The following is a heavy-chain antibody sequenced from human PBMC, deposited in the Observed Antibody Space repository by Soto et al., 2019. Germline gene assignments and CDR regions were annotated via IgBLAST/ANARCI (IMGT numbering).Heavy chain of an antibody. Sequence: GGSLRLSCAASGFTFSNAWMSWVRQAPGKGLEWVGRIKSKTDGGTTDYAAPVKGRFTISRDDSKNTLYLQMNSLKTEDTAVYYCTTGGYCSSTSCYSEYWGQGTLVTGSS. V-gene: IGHV3-15*01. D-gene: IGHD2-2*01. CDR2: IKSKTDGGTT. CDR1: GFTFSNAW. J-gene: IGHJ4*02. CDR3: TTGGYCSSTSCYSEY.